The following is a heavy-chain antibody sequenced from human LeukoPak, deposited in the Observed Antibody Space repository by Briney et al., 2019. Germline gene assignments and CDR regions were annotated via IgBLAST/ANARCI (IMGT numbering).Heavy chain of an antibody. V-gene: IGHV4-59*01. J-gene: IGHJ3*02. CDR3: ARDNGPTDAFDI. Sequence: SETLSLTCTVSGGSISSYYWSWIRQPPGKGLEWIGYIYYSGSTNYNPSLKSRVTISVDTSKNQFSLKLSSVTAADTAVYYCARDNGPTDAFDIWGQGTMVTASS. CDR2: IYYSGST. CDR1: GGSISSYY.